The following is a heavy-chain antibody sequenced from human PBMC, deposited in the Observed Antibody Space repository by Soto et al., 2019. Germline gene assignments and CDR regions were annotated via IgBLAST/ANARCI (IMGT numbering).Heavy chain of an antibody. CDR2: ISGSGGST. D-gene: IGHD6-13*01. J-gene: IGHJ6*02. V-gene: IGHV3-23*01. CDR3: ATKIGGYSSSAGFYYGMDV. Sequence: GGSLSLSCAASGFTFSSYAMSWVRQAPGKGLEWVSAISGSGGSTYYADSVKGRFTISRDNSKNTLYLQMNSLRAEDTAVYYCATKIGGYSSSAGFYYGMDVWGQGTTVTVSS. CDR1: GFTFSSYA.